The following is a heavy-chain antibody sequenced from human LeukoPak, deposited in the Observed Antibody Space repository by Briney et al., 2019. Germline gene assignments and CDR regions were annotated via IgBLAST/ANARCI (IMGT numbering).Heavy chain of an antibody. J-gene: IGHJ3*02. Sequence: GGSLRLSCAASGFIFSSFGMHWVRQAPGKGLEWVAFIQDDESNKFYADSVKGRFTISRDNSKNTLFLQMNSLRAEDTAVYYCARAPSAGNAFDIWGQGTMVTVSS. CDR1: GFIFSSFG. V-gene: IGHV3-30*02. CDR2: IQDDESNK. D-gene: IGHD4-23*01. CDR3: ARAPSAGNAFDI.